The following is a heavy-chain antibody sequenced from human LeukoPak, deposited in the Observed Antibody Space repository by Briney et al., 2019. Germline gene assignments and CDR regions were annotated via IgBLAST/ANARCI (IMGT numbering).Heavy chain of an antibody. Sequence: SETLSLTCTVSGGSVSGGSISSYYWSWIRQPPGKGPEWIGFIAYTGSTNYNPSLKSRVTISVDKSKNQFSLKLNAVTAADTAVYYCARAGPGDCGGDCYPQWYFDLWGRGTLVTVSS. CDR3: ARAGPGDCGGDCYPQWYFDL. V-gene: IGHV4-61*05. CDR2: IAYTGST. CDR1: GGSVSGGSISSYY. J-gene: IGHJ2*01. D-gene: IGHD2-21*02.